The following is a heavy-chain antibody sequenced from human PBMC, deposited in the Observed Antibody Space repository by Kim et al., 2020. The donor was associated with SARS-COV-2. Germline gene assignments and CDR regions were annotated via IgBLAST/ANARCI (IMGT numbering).Heavy chain of an antibody. Sequence: ISYADSVKGRFTISRDNAKNSRYLKMNSLRAEDTAVYYCARYPDSSGSPRYWGQGTLVTVSS. CDR3: ARYPDSSGSPRY. D-gene: IGHD3-22*01. J-gene: IGHJ4*02. V-gene: IGHV3-21*01. CDR2: I.